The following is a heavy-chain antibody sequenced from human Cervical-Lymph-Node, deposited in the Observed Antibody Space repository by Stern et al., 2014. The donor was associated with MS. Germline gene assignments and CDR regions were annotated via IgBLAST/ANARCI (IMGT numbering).Heavy chain of an antibody. J-gene: IGHJ4*02. CDR3: ARGDFNYFGSGSYIDY. D-gene: IGHD3-10*01. Sequence: QLQLQESGPGLVKPSGTVSLTCAVSGASINSRYWWTWVRQPPGKGLEWIGEISHSGSATYNPSFMSRVTISVDKSKKQFSLKLDSVTAADTAVYFCARGDFNYFGSGSYIDYWGQGTLVTVFS. V-gene: IGHV4-4*02. CDR2: ISHSGSA. CDR1: GASINSRYW.